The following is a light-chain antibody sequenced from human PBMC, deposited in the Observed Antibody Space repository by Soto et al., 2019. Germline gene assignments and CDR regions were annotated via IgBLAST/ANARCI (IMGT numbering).Light chain of an antibody. J-gene: IGKJ1*01. CDR1: QSVSNNY. CDR3: QQYSNLWT. CDR2: GAS. Sequence: EIVLTQSPGTLSLSPGERASLSCRTSQSVSNNYLGWYQQKPGQAPRLLIYGASSRATGVPDRFSGSGSGTDFTLSISRLEPEDFAVYCCQQYSNLWTFGQGTKVDI. V-gene: IGKV3-20*01.